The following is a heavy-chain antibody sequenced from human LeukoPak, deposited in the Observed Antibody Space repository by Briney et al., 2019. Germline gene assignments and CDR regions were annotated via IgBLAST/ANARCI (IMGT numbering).Heavy chain of an antibody. D-gene: IGHD1-7*01. CDR3: ARGFAGTRKKLTPDY. J-gene: IGHJ4*02. V-gene: IGHV3-30-3*01. CDR1: GFTFSSYA. CDR2: ISYDGSNK. Sequence: GGSLRLSCAASGFTFSSYAMHWVRQAPGKGLEWVAVISYDGSNKYYADSVKGRFTISRDNSKNTLYLQMNSLRAEDTAVYYCARGFAGTRKKLTPDYWGQGTLVTVSS.